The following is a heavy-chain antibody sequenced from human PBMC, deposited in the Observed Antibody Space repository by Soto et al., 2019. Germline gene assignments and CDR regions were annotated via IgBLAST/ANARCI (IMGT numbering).Heavy chain of an antibody. Sequence: SLRLSCAASGFTFSSYGMHWVRQAPGKGLEWVAVISYDGSNKYYADSVKGRFTISRDNSKNTLYLQMNSLRAEDTAVYYCARDLYSGSYYNDYWGQGTLVTVSS. J-gene: IGHJ4*02. D-gene: IGHD1-26*01. CDR3: ARDLYSGSYYNDY. CDR2: ISYDGSNK. CDR1: GFTFSSYG. V-gene: IGHV3-30*03.